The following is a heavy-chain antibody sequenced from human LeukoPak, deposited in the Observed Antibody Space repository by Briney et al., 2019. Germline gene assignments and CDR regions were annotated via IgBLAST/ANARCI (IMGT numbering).Heavy chain of an antibody. V-gene: IGHV4-59*08. CDR2: IYYSGST. D-gene: IGHD1-26*01. CDR3: AAGTWSFDY. CDR1: GGSISNYY. J-gene: IGHJ4*02. Sequence: SETLSLTCTVSGGSISNYYWSWIRQPTGKGLEWIGNIYYSGSTNYNPSLKSRVTISVDTSKKQFSLRLSSVTAADTAMYYCAAGTWSFDYWGQGTLVTVSS.